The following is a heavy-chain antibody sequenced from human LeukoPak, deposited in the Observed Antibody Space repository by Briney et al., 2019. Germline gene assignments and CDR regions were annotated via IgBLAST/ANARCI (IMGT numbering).Heavy chain of an antibody. CDR1: GGSFSGYY. CDR2: INHSGST. J-gene: IGHJ4*02. Sequence: SETLSLTCAVDGGSFSGYYWSWIRQPPGKGLEWIGEINHSGSTNYNPSLKSRVTISVDTSKNQFSLKLSSVTAADTAVYYCARWVVAAAGSFDYWGQGTLVTVSS. D-gene: IGHD6-13*01. CDR3: ARWVVAAAGSFDY. V-gene: IGHV4-34*01.